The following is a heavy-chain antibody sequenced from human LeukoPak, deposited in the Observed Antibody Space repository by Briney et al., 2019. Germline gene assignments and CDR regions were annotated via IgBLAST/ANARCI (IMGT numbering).Heavy chain of an antibody. D-gene: IGHD3-22*01. V-gene: IGHV1-69*05. CDR2: IIPIFGTA. CDR1: GYTFTSYD. J-gene: IGHJ4*02. Sequence: SVKVSCKASGYTFTSYDINWVRQATGQGLEWMGGIIPIFGTANYAQKFQGRVTITTDESTSTAYMELSSLRSEDTAVYYCARTSARDSSGYYSYYFDYWGQGTLVTVSS. CDR3: ARTSARDSSGYYSYYFDY.